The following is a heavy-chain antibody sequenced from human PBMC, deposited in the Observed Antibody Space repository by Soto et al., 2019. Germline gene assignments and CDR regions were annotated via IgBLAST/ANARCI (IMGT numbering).Heavy chain of an antibody. CDR1: GFTVSSNY. CDR2: IYSGGST. Sequence: GSLRLSCAASGFTVSSNYMSWVRQAPGKGLEWVSVIYSGGSTYYADSVKGRFTISRDNSKNTLYLQMNSLRAEDTAVYYCARDLRYCTNGACYNWFDPWGQGTLVTVSS. V-gene: IGHV3-53*01. D-gene: IGHD2-8*01. J-gene: IGHJ5*02. CDR3: ARDLRYCTNGACYNWFDP.